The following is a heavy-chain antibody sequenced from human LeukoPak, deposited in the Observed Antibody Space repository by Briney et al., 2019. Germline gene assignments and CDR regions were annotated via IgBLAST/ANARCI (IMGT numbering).Heavy chain of an antibody. V-gene: IGHV4-39*01. Sequence: SETLSLTCTVSGVSISSSNSYWGWIRQPPGKGLEWIVSIYYTGNTYYNASLKSRFTISIDTSKNQISLRLTSVTATDTAIYYCARQTGSGLFILPGGQGTLVTVSS. CDR2: IYYTGNT. D-gene: IGHD3/OR15-3a*01. CDR1: GVSISSSNSY. CDR3: ARQTGSGLFILP. J-gene: IGHJ4*02.